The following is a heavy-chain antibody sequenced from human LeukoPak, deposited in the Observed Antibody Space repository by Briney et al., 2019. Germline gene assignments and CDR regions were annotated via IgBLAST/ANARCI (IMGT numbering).Heavy chain of an antibody. D-gene: IGHD2-8*01. Sequence: SETLSLTCTVSGGSISSSSYYWGWIRQPRGRGLEWIGSIYYSGSTNYNPSLKSRVTISVDTSKNQFSLKLSSVTAADTAVYYCAREWSYCTNGVCYKSGRGVTWGQGTLVTVSS. CDR2: IYYSGST. J-gene: IGHJ4*02. CDR3: AREWSYCTNGVCYKSGRGVT. V-gene: IGHV4-39*07. CDR1: GGSISSSSYY.